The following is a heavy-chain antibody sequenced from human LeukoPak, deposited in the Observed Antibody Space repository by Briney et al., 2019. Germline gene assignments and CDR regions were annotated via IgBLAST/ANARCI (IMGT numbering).Heavy chain of an antibody. V-gene: IGHV4-4*07. J-gene: IGHJ6*02. D-gene: IGHD6-6*01. CDR3: ARDLRPRVRCATYGMDV. CDR2: IYTSGST. CDR1: GGSISSYY. Sequence: SETLSLTCTVSGGSISSYYWSWIRQPAGKGLEWIVRIYTSGSTNYNPSLKRRGTISVYTSKKHFSLKLSYMTSADTAVYYCARDLRPRVRCATYGMDVWGQGTTVTVSS.